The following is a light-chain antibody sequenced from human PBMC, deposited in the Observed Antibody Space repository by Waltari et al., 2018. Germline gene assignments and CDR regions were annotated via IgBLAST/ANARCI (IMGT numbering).Light chain of an antibody. V-gene: IGKV3-15*01. CDR2: DTS. J-gene: IGKJ5*01. Sequence: ETVMSQSPATLSVSPGERVILSCRAGQSVNNKLAWYQQKPGQAPRLLIYDTSIRITGVPARFSGSGAGTEFTLTISSLQSEDFSIYFCQQYNNCPPMTFGQGTRLE. CDR3: QQYNNCPPMT. CDR1: QSVNNK.